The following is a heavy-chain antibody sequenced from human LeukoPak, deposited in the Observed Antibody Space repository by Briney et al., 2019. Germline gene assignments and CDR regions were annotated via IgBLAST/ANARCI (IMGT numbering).Heavy chain of an antibody. V-gene: IGHV5-10-1*01. CDR2: IDPSDSYT. J-gene: IGHJ4*02. CDR3: ATIAAAGSYFDY. Sequence: GESLKISCKGSGYSFTSYWISWVRQMPGKGPEWMGRIDPSDSYTNYSPSFQGHVTISADKSISTAYLQWSSLKASDTAMYYCATIAAAGSYFDYWGQGTLVTVSS. D-gene: IGHD6-13*01. CDR1: GYSFTSYW.